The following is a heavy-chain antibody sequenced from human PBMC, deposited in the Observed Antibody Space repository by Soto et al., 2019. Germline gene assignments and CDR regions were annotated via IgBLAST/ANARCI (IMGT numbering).Heavy chain of an antibody. Sequence: QVQLQESGPGLVKPSETLSLTCTVSGGSVSSGSYYWSWIRQPPGKGLEWLGYIYYSGSTNYNPSLKSRVTISVDTSKNQFPLKLSSVTAADTDVYYCAREGRYSSSWSGRYYYGMDVWGQGTTVTVSS. D-gene: IGHD6-13*01. J-gene: IGHJ6*02. CDR1: GGSVSSGSYY. CDR3: AREGRYSSSWSGRYYYGMDV. CDR2: IYYSGST. V-gene: IGHV4-61*01.